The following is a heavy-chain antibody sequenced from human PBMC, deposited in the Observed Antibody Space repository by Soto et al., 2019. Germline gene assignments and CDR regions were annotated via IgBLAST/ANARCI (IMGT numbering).Heavy chain of an antibody. J-gene: IGHJ5*02. CDR3: ARVRGSGSYHRLNWFDP. CDR2: IYYSGST. D-gene: IGHD3-10*01. CDR1: GGSISSGGYY. Sequence: SETLSLTCTVSGGSISSGGYYWSWIRQHPGKGLEWIGYIYYSGSTYYNPSLKSRVTISVDTSKNQFSLKLSSVTAADTAVYYFARVRGSGSYHRLNWFDPWGQGTLVTVSS. V-gene: IGHV4-31*03.